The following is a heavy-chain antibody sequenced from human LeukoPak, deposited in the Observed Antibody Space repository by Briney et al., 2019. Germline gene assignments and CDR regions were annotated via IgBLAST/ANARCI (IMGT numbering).Heavy chain of an antibody. V-gene: IGHV3-7*04. Sequence: GGTLRLSCAASGFTFSTYWMTWVRQAPGKGLEWVANIKQDGSEKNYVDSVKGRFTISRDNAKNSLYLQMNTLSADDTAVYFCAGGISMVRGADYWGQGTLVTVSS. CDR3: AGGISMVRGADY. CDR2: IKQDGSEK. J-gene: IGHJ4*02. D-gene: IGHD3-10*01. CDR1: GFTFSTYW.